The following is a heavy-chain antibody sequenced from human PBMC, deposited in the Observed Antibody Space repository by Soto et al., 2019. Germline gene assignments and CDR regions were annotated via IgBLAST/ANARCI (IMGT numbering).Heavy chain of an antibody. J-gene: IGHJ6*02. CDR1: GGTFSIYA. D-gene: IGHD5-12*01. V-gene: IGHV1-69*13. CDR2: IIPIFGTA. Sequence: PVKVSCKASGGTFSIYAISWVRQAPGQGLEWMGGIIPIFGTANYAQKFQGRVTITADESTSTAYMELSSLRSEDTAVYYCARDAGLVDIVATMGSYYYYGMDVWGQGTTVTVS. CDR3: ARDAGLVDIVATMGSYYYYGMDV.